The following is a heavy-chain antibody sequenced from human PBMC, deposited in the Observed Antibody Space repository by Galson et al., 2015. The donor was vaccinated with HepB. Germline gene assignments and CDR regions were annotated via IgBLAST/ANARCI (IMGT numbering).Heavy chain of an antibody. CDR3: ARATVTTGLDY. Sequence: CKASGFTFSSSTMQWVRQARGQRLEWIGSIVVGRGNTNYAQKFQERVTITRDMSTSTAYMELSSLRSEDTAVYYCARATVTTGLDYWGQGTLVTVSS. V-gene: IGHV1-58*02. CDR2: IVVGRGNT. J-gene: IGHJ4*02. CDR1: GFTFSSST. D-gene: IGHD4-17*01.